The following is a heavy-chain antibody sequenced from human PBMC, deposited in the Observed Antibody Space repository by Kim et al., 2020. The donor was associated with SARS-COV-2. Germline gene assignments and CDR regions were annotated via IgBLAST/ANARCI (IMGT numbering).Heavy chain of an antibody. D-gene: IGHD6-13*01. V-gene: IGHV1-46*01. J-gene: IGHJ6*02. CDR3: ARDLAGTGGMDV. Sequence: SYAQKCQGRVTMTRDTSTSTVYMELSSLRSEDTAVYYCARDLAGTGGMDVWGQGTTVTVSS.